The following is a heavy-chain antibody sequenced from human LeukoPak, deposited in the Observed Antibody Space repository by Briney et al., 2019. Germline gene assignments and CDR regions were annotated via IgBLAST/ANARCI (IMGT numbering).Heavy chain of an antibody. J-gene: IGHJ4*02. CDR3: ASFLDYYGSGSYHFDY. D-gene: IGHD3-10*01. CDR1: GYTFTSYD. V-gene: IGHV1-8*01. CDR2: MNPNSGNT. Sequence: ASVKVSCKASGYTFTSYDFNWVRQATGQGLEWMGWMNPNSGNTGYAQKFQGRVTMTRNTSISTAYMELSSLRSEDTAVYYCASFLDYYGSGSYHFDYWGQGTLVTVSS.